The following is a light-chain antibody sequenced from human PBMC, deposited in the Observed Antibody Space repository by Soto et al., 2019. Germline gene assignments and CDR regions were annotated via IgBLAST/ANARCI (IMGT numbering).Light chain of an antibody. CDR1: QSVSTY. CDR3: QQRTKWPPT. V-gene: IGKV3-11*01. CDR2: DAS. J-gene: IGKJ1*01. Sequence: EIVLTQSPATLALSPGERATLSCRASQSVSTYLAWYQQKPGQAPRLLIYDASSRATGIPARFRGSGSGTDFTLAISSLEPEDFAVYYCQQRTKWPPTFGQGTKVEIK.